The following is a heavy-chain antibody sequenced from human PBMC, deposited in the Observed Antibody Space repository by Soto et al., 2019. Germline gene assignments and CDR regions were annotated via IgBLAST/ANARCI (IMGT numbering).Heavy chain of an antibody. CDR2: INSDGSST. J-gene: IGHJ5*02. CDR1: GFTFSSYW. V-gene: IGHV3-74*01. Sequence: PGGSLRLSCAASGFTFSSYWMHWVRQAPGKGLVWVSRINSDGSSTSYADSVKGRFTISRDNAKNTLYLQMNSLRAEDTAVYYCAREPQRFRAASWVNWFDPWGQGTLVTVSS. D-gene: IGHD2-15*01. CDR3: AREPQRFRAASWVNWFDP.